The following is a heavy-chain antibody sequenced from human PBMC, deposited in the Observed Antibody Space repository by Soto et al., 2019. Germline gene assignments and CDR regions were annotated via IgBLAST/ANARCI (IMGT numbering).Heavy chain of an antibody. CDR3: ARGAVDLGYYYYYGMDV. J-gene: IGHJ6*02. V-gene: IGHV1-2*02. CDR2: INPNSGGT. Sequence: ASVKVSCKASGYTFTGYYMHWVRQAPGQGLEWMGWINPNSGGTNYAQKFQGRVTMTRDTSISTAYMELSRLRSDDTAVYYCARGAVDLGYYYYYGMDVWGQGTTVTVSS. D-gene: IGHD3-9*01. CDR1: GYTFTGYY.